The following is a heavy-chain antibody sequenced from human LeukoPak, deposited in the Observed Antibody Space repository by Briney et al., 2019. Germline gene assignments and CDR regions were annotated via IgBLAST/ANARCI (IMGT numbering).Heavy chain of an antibody. D-gene: IGHD1-7*01. CDR2: VYTSGST. CDR3: ARLITGTTTAFDI. J-gene: IGHJ3*02. CDR1: GGSISSYY. Sequence: SETLSLTCSVSGGSISSYYWTWIRQPAGKGLEWIGRVYTSGSTHYNPSLTTRLTMSVDTSKNQFSLKLSSVTAADTAVYYCARLITGTTTAFDIWGQGTMVTVSS. V-gene: IGHV4-4*07.